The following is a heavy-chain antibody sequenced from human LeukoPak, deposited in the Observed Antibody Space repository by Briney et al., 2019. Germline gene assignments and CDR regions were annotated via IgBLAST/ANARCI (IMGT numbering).Heavy chain of an antibody. CDR2: ISGSGGST. CDR3: ARAFGSYGPRYYFDY. V-gene: IGHV3-23*01. D-gene: IGHD1-26*01. J-gene: IGHJ4*02. Sequence: PGGSLRLSCAASGFTFSSYAMSWVRQAPGKGLEWVSAISGSGGSTYYADSVKGRFTISRDNSKNTLYLQMNSLRAEDTAVYYCARAFGSYGPRYYFDYWGQGTLVTVSS. CDR1: GFTFSSYA.